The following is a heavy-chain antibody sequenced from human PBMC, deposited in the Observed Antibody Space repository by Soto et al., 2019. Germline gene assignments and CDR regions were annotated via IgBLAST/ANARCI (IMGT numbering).Heavy chain of an antibody. Sequence: EVQLLESGGGSVQPGGSLRLSCAASGFTFSSNAMRWLHQASGKRLEWVSAISGSGGSTYYADSGKGRFTISRDNSKNALYLQMNSLRAEDTAVYYCAKGVYCSGGSCYPMGYFDYWGQGTLVTVSS. CDR2: ISGSGGST. CDR3: AKGVYCSGGSCYPMGYFDY. J-gene: IGHJ4*02. V-gene: IGHV3-23*01. D-gene: IGHD2-15*01. CDR1: GFTFSSNA.